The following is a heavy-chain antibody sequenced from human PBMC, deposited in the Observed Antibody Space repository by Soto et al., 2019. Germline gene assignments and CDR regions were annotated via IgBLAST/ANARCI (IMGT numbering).Heavy chain of an antibody. CDR2: IYYSGST. CDR3: ARGGYYFYYGMDV. V-gene: IGHV4-31*03. J-gene: IGHJ6*02. CDR1: GGYISSGGYY. Sequence: SETLSLTCTVSGGYISSGGYYWSWIRQHPGKGLEWIAYIYYSGSTYYNPSLKSRVTISVDTSKNQFSLKLSSVTAADTAVYYCARGGYYFYYGMDVWGPGTTVTVSS.